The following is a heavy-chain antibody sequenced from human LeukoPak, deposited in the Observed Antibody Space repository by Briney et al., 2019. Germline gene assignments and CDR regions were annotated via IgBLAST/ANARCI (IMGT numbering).Heavy chain of an antibody. Sequence: GGSLRLSCVASVFAFSCYWMSWVRRATGRGVGWVGKIKQDGGEKYYVDSVQGRFTISRDNAKNSLFLQMNSLSVEDTTVYYCARLGASYYTYWGQGTLVTVS. CDR3: ARLGASYYTY. CDR2: IKQDGGEK. V-gene: IGHV3-7*01. D-gene: IGHD1-26*01. J-gene: IGHJ4*02. CDR1: VFAFSCYW.